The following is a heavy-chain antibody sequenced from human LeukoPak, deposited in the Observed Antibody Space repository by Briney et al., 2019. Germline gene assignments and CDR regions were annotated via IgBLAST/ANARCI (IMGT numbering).Heavy chain of an antibody. Sequence: PSQTLSLTCTVSGGSISSGGYYWSWIRQHPGKGLEWIGYIYYSGSTYYNPSLKSRVTISVDTSKNQFSLKLSSVTAADTAVYYCASWNPVTTSWYEYFQHWGRGTLVTVSS. D-gene: IGHD4-17*01. CDR1: GGSISSGGYY. CDR3: ASWNPVTTSWYEYFQH. V-gene: IGHV4-31*03. CDR2: IYYSGST. J-gene: IGHJ1*01.